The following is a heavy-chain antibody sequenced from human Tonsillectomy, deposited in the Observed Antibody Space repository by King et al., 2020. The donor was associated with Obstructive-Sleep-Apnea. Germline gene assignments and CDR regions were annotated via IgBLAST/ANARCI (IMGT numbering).Heavy chain of an antibody. CDR1: GFSLSTSAVG. CDR2: VYWDDDK. D-gene: IGHD6-13*01. Sequence: TLQESGPTLVKPPQTLTLTCTFSGFSLSTSAVGVGWIRQPPGKALEWLALVYWDDDKRYSPSLKSRLTITKDTSKSQVVLTMTNMDPVDTATYYCARSRGYSSSWYWFDPWGQGTLVTVSS. J-gene: IGHJ5*02. V-gene: IGHV2-5*02. CDR3: ARSRGYSSSWYWFDP.